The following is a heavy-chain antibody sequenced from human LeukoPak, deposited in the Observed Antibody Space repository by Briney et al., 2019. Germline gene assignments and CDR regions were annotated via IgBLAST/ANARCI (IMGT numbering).Heavy chain of an antibody. CDR3: ARAAYYYYGMDV. CDR1: GGSISSGSYY. CDR2: IYTSGST. Sequence: SQTLSLTCTVSGGSISSGSYYWSWIRQPAGKGLEWIGRIYTSGSTNYNPSLKSRVTISVDMSKNQFSLKLSSVTAADTAVYYCARAAYYYYGMDVWGQGTTVTVSS. J-gene: IGHJ6*02. V-gene: IGHV4-61*02.